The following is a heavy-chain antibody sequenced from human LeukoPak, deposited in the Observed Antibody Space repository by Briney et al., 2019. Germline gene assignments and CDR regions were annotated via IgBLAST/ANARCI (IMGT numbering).Heavy chain of an antibody. CDR3: ARGERDFDY. CDR2: ISYDGSNK. Sequence: PGRSLRLSCAASGFTFSSYAMHWVRQAPGKGLEWVAVISYDGSNKYYADSVMGRFTISRDNSKNTLYLQMNSLRAEDTAVYYCARGERDFDYWGRGTLVTVSS. J-gene: IGHJ4*02. CDR1: GFTFSSYA. V-gene: IGHV3-30-3*01.